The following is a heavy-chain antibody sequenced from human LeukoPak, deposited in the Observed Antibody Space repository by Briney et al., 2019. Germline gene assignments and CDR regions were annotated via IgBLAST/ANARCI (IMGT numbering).Heavy chain of an antibody. Sequence: GGSLRLSCAASGFTFSSYEMNWVRQAPGKGLEWVSYIRSSGSTIYYADSVKGRFTISRDNAKNSLYLQMNSLRAEDTAVYYCARDLGAGSYADAFDIWGQGTMVTVSS. J-gene: IGHJ3*02. D-gene: IGHD1-26*01. CDR1: GFTFSSYE. CDR2: IRSSGSTI. CDR3: ARDLGAGSYADAFDI. V-gene: IGHV3-48*03.